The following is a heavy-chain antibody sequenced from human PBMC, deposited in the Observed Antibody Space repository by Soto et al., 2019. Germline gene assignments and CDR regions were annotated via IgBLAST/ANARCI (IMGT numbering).Heavy chain of an antibody. J-gene: IGHJ4*02. Sequence: PSETLSLTCTVSGGSINDYYWTWVRQTPGKGLEWIGYVYNAGNTNYNPSLKSRVTISLDTSRNQFSLKLNSVTAADTAVYYCARALALWSTGYYYFVYWGLGTLVTVSS. CDR1: GGSINDYY. V-gene: IGHV4-59*01. CDR3: ARALALWSTGYYYFVY. CDR2: VYNAGNT. D-gene: IGHD6-19*01.